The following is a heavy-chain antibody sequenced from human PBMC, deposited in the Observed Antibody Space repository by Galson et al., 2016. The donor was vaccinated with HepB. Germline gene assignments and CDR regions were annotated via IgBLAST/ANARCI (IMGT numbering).Heavy chain of an antibody. CDR3: ARLVSMTAVTTQHSWFDS. V-gene: IGHV5-51*01. J-gene: IGHJ5*01. CDR1: GYSFTKYW. Sequence: QSGAEVKKPGESLKISCQGSGYSFTKYWIGWVRQVSGKGLEWMGNLYPPDSYTPSSPSFQDRVTLSADKSLNTVYLQWSSLAASDTAIYYCARLVSMTAVTTQHSWFDSWGRGTQVTVTS. CDR2: LYPPDSYT. D-gene: IGHD4-17*01.